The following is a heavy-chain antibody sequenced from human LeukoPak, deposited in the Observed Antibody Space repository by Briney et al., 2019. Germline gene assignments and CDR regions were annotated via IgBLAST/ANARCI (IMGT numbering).Heavy chain of an antibody. V-gene: IGHV3-33*01. J-gene: IGHJ4*02. D-gene: IGHD6-13*01. Sequence: GGSLRLSCAASGFTFSSYGMHWVRQAPGKGLEWVAVIWYDGSNKYYADSVKGRFTISRDNSKNTLYLQMNSLRAEDTAVYYCARGGPQYSSSWFSSSFDYWGQGTLATVSS. CDR1: GFTFSSYG. CDR3: ARGGPQYSSSWFSSSFDY. CDR2: IWYDGSNK.